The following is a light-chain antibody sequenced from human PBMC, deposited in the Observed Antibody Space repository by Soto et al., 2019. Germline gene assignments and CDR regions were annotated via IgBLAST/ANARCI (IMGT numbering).Light chain of an antibody. CDR1: QDINSY. Sequence: DIQMTQSPTSLSASVGDRVTITCRASQDINSYLNWYQHKPGKSPKLLIYAASSLQSGVPSRFSRSQSETDFTLTINSLQPDDSAIYYCQQTYTTRALTFGGGTKVEIK. CDR2: AAS. V-gene: IGKV1-39*01. CDR3: QQTYTTRALT. J-gene: IGKJ4*01.